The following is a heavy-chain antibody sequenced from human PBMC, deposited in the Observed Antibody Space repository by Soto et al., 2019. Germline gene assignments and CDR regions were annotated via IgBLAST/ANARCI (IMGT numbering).Heavy chain of an antibody. D-gene: IGHD6-19*01. V-gene: IGHV3-21*01. CDR2: ISSNSAYI. Sequence: GGSLRLSCAASGFTFRSFTMNWVRQAPGKGLEWVSTISSNSAYIYYTDALRGRFTVSRDNAKNTLYLQMNSLRAEDTAVYYCARDGIAVAGSTYYYGMDVWGQGTTVTVSS. CDR1: GFTFRSFT. J-gene: IGHJ6*02. CDR3: ARDGIAVAGSTYYYGMDV.